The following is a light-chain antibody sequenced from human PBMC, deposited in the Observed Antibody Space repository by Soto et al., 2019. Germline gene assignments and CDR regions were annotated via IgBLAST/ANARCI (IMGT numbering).Light chain of an antibody. Sequence: SQLPGDLSYTQRERATLSCRASQSVSSSLAWYQQNPGQAPRLLIYGTSNRATAIPDRFSGSGSGADFTLTISRLEPEDFALYYCQQYGISPSTFCPGTKVDIK. CDR1: QSVSSS. CDR2: GTS. J-gene: IGKJ1*01. V-gene: IGKV3-20*01. CDR3: QQYGISPST.